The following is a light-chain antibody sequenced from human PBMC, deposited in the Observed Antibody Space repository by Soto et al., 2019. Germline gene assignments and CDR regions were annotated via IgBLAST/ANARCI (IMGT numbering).Light chain of an antibody. V-gene: IGKV1-9*01. CDR3: QQFNSHPFT. Sequence: IQLTQSPSSLSASVGDRVTITCRASQGISSYLAWYQQKPGKAPKLLIYAASSLQSGVPSRFSGSGSGTDFTLSISSLQTEDCATYYCQQFNSHPFTFGGGTKGEIK. CDR2: AAS. CDR1: QGISSY. J-gene: IGKJ4*01.